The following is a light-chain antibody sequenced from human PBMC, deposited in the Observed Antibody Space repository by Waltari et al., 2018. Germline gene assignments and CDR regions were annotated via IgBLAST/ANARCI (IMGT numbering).Light chain of an antibody. CDR1: LGISSY. CDR3: QQYYSYPRT. Sequence: AIRITQSPSSLSASTGDRVTITCRASLGISSYLAWYQQKPGKAPKLLIYAASTLQSGVPSRFSGSGSGTDFTLTISCLQSEDFATYYCQQYYSYPRTFGQGTKVEIK. J-gene: IGKJ1*01. CDR2: AAS. V-gene: IGKV1-8*01.